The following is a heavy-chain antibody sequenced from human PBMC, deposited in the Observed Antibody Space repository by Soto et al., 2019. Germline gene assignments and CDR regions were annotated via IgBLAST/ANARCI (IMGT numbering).Heavy chain of an antibody. CDR2: ISSSSSYI. D-gene: IGHD6-6*01. V-gene: IGHV3-21*01. CDR1: GFTFSSYS. CDR3: ARDRPEYSSSRGWYFDL. J-gene: IGHJ2*01. Sequence: EVQLVESGGGLVQPGGSLRLSCAASGFTFSSYSMNWVRQAPGKGLEWVSSISSSSSYIYYADSVKGRFTISRDNAKNSLYLQMNSLRAEDTAVYYCARDRPEYSSSRGWYFDLWGRGTLVTVSS.